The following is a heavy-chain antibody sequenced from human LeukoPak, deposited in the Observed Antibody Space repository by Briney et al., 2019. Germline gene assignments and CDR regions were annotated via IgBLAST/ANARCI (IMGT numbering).Heavy chain of an antibody. CDR1: GFTFNNYY. V-gene: IGHV3-21*01. J-gene: IGHJ4*02. D-gene: IGHD5-18*01. CDR2: IGSTGGYI. CDR3: ARDVLQYNYAFGY. Sequence: TGMSLRLSCAGSGFTFNNYYMSWVRQAPGRGLEWVSSIGSTGGYIYYADSVKGRFTISRDNDKNSLFLQMNSLRAEDTAVYYCARDVLQYNYAFGYWGQGTLVTVSS.